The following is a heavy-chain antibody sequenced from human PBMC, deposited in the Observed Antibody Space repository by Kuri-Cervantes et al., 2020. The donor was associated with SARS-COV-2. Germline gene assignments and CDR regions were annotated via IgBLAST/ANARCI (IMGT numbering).Heavy chain of an antibody. J-gene: IGHJ4*02. CDR1: GFTFDDYA. Sequence: GGSLRLSCAASGFTFDDYAMHWVRQAPGKGLEWVSLISWDGGSTYYADSVKGRFTISRDDSKNSLYLQMNSLRAEDTALYYCAVGDVVVPAAIAGWGQGTLVTVSS. D-gene: IGHD2-2*01. V-gene: IGHV3-43D*04. CDR3: AVGDVVVPAAIAG. CDR2: ISWDGGST.